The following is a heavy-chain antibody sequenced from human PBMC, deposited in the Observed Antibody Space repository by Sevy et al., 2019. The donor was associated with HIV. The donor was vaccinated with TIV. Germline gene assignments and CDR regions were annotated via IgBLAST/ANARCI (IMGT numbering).Heavy chain of an antibody. D-gene: IGHD3-22*01. J-gene: IGHJ4*02. V-gene: IGHV4-39*01. CDR2: IYYSWST. CDR1: GGSISSSSYY. CDR3: ARRRNYYDSSGYYHFDY. Sequence: SETLSLTCTVSGGSISSSSYYWGWIRQPPGKGLEWIGSIYYSWSTYYNPSLKSRVTISVDTSKNQFSLKLSSVTAADTAVYYCARRRNYYDSSGYYHFDYWGQGTLVTVSS.